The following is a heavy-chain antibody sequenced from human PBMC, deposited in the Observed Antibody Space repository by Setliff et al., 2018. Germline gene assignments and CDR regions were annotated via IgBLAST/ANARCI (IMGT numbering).Heavy chain of an antibody. CDR1: GGSISSYY. V-gene: IGHV4-59*12. CDR2: FYYSGST. J-gene: IGHJ4*02. CDR3: ARGDASIIGGGYFDY. Sequence: LSLTCTVSGGSISSYYWSWIRQPPGKGLEWIGYFYYSGSTSYNPSLKSLVTISVDTSKNQFSLKLRSVTAADTAVYYCARGDASIIGGGYFDYWGQGTLVTVSS. D-gene: IGHD3-10*01.